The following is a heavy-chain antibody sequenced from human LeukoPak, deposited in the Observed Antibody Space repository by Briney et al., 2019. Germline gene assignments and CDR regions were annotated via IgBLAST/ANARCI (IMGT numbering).Heavy chain of an antibody. J-gene: IGHJ4*02. CDR2: IYYSGST. V-gene: IGHV4-59*08. CDR1: GGSISSYY. Sequence: PSETLSLTCTVSGGSISSYYWSWIRRPPGKGLEWIGYIYYSGSTNYNPSLKSRVTISVDTSKNQFSLKLSSVTAADTAVYYCARHRGYSYGTYYFDYWGQGTLVTVSS. D-gene: IGHD5-18*01. CDR3: ARHRGYSYGTYYFDY.